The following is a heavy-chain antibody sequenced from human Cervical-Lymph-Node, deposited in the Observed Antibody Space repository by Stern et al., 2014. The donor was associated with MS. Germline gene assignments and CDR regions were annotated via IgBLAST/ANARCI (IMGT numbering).Heavy chain of an antibody. Sequence: VQLVESGAEVKKPGASVKVSCKASGYTFRNHDINWVRQAPGQGLEWMGWMNLDGGTTGYGQRFQGRVTMTRDLSTDTAYMELSRLTSEDTAIYYCARGGLYERGGYYDSLDFWGHGTMVTVSS. J-gene: IGHJ3*01. D-gene: IGHD3-22*01. CDR1: GYTFRNHD. CDR3: ARGGLYERGGYYDSLDF. CDR2: MNLDGGTT. V-gene: IGHV1-8*01.